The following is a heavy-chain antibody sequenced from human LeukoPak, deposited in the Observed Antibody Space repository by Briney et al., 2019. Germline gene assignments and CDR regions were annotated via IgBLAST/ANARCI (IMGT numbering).Heavy chain of an antibody. CDR1: GFTFRNHG. V-gene: IGHV3-33*06. CDR3: AKDGGLWVSAHWGDS. J-gene: IGHJ4*02. Sequence: GRSLRLSCTASGFTFRNHGMHWVRQAPGKGLEWVAVIWYDGSKQFYADSVKGRFTVSRDNSKNTLFLQMNSLRAEDTAVYYCAKDGGLWVSAHWGDSWGRGTLVTVSS. D-gene: IGHD7-27*01. CDR2: IWYDGSKQ.